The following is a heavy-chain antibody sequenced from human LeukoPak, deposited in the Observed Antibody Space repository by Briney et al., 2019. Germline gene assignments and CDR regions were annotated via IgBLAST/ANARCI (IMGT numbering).Heavy chain of an antibody. D-gene: IGHD5-24*01. V-gene: IGHV3-33*06. J-gene: IGHJ4*02. Sequence: PGGSLRLSCAASGFTFSSYGMHWVRQAPGKGLEWVAVIWYDGSNKYYADSVKGRFTISRDNSKNTLYLQMNSLRAEDTAVYYCAKDLTHWRGLQLGPFDYWRQGTLVTVSS. CDR3: AKDLTHWRGLQLGPFDY. CDR2: IWYDGSNK. CDR1: GFTFSSYG.